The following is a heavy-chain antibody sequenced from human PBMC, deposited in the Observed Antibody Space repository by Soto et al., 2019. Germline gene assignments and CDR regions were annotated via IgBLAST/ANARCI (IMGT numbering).Heavy chain of an antibody. V-gene: IGHV3-73*01. D-gene: IGHD1-26*01. CDR1: GFTFSVSS. CDR3: VIEGAGFGH. CDR2: IRSKANNNAT. Sequence: EVQLVESGGGLVQPWGSVRLSCAGSGFTFSVSSMHWVRQAPGKGLEWLGRIRSKANNNATIYSESVRGRFIISRDDSQDTMFLQMSSLRTEDTAMYYCVIEGAGFGHWCQGTLVTVSS. J-gene: IGHJ4*02.